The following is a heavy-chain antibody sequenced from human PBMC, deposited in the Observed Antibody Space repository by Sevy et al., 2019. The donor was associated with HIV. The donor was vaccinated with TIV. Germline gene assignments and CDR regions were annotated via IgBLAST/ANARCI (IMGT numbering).Heavy chain of an antibody. J-gene: IGHJ3*02. CDR3: ARRRCSSTSCRLLWSSDAFDI. CDR2: IYPGDSDT. D-gene: IGHD2-2*01. CDR1: GYSFTSYG. Sequence: LGGSLRLSCKGSGYSFTSYGIGWVRQMPGKGLEGMGIIYPGDSDTRYSPSSQGQVPISADKSIGTAYLQWSSLKASDTAMYYFARRRCSSTSCRLLWSSDAFDIWGQGTMVTVSS. V-gene: IGHV5-51*03.